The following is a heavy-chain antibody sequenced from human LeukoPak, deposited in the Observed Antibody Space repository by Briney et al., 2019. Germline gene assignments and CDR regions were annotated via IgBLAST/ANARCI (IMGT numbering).Heavy chain of an antibody. Sequence: ASVKVSCKVSGYTLTELSMHWVRQAPGKGLEWMGGFDPEDGETIYAQKFQGRVTMTEDTSTDTAYMELSSLRSEDTAVYYCATDLGLAVAGTPYNWFDPWGQGTLVTVPS. D-gene: IGHD6-19*01. V-gene: IGHV1-24*01. CDR2: FDPEDGET. CDR3: ATDLGLAVAGTPYNWFDP. CDR1: GYTLTELS. J-gene: IGHJ5*02.